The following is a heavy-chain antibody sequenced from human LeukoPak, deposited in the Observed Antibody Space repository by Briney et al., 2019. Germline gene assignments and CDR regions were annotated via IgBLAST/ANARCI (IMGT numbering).Heavy chain of an antibody. CDR2: INHSGST. V-gene: IGHV4-34*01. CDR3: ASLLNIAGYSGYDSDY. D-gene: IGHD5-12*01. J-gene: IGHJ4*01. Sequence: SETLSLTCAVYGGSFSGYYWSWIRQPPGKGLEWIGEINHSGSTNYNPSLKSQVTISVDTSKSQISLKLNSLTAADTAVYYCASLLNIAGYSGYDSDYWGHGTLVTVSS. CDR1: GGSFSGYY.